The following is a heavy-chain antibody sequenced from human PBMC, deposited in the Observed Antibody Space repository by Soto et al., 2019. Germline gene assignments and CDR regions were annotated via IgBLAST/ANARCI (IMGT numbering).Heavy chain of an antibody. Sequence: QVPLVESGGVLVKPGGSLRLSCAASGFTFSDYFMSWLRQAPGKGLEWVSYISSSGFANYADSVKDRFTISRDNAKNSLHLQMDSLRAKDAAVYYCASDWATTVVTSHYYWGQGTLVTVSS. CDR2: ISSSGFA. J-gene: IGHJ4*02. CDR3: ASDWATTVVTSHYY. V-gene: IGHV3-11*05. D-gene: IGHD4-17*01. CDR1: GFTFSDYF.